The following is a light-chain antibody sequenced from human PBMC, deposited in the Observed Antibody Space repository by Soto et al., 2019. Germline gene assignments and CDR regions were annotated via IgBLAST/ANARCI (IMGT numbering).Light chain of an antibody. Sequence: EIVMTQSPATLSVSPGERATLSCRASQSVSSNLAWYQQKPGQAPRLLIYGASTRDTGIPARFSGSGSVTEFPLPISSLQSEDFAVYYCQQYTNWPPITFGQGTRLEIK. CDR1: QSVSSN. V-gene: IGKV3-15*01. CDR2: GAS. J-gene: IGKJ5*01. CDR3: QQYTNWPPIT.